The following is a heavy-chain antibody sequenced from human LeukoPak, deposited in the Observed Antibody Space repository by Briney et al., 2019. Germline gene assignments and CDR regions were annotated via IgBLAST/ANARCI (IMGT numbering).Heavy chain of an antibody. V-gene: IGHV3-30*02. CDR3: AKELRAARTDAFDI. CDR2: IRYDGSNK. Sequence: GGSLRLSCAASGFTFSSYGMHWVRQAPGKGLEWVAFIRYDGSNKYYADSVKGRFTISRDNSKNTLYLQMNSLRAEDTAVYYCAKELRAARTDAFDIWGQGTMVAVSS. J-gene: IGHJ3*02. CDR1: GFTFSSYG. D-gene: IGHD3-16*01.